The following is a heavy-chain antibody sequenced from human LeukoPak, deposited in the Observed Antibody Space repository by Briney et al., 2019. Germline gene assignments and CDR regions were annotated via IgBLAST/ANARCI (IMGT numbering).Heavy chain of an antibody. Sequence: SETLSLTCTVSGGSISRYYWSWIRQPPGKGLEWIGYIYYSGSTNYNPSLKSRVTISVDTSKNQFSLKLSSVTAADTAVYYCARAPYYYDSSGYYQRAFDIWGQGTMVTVSS. V-gene: IGHV4-59*08. CDR2: IYYSGST. D-gene: IGHD3-22*01. CDR1: GGSISRYY. CDR3: ARAPYYYDSSGYYQRAFDI. J-gene: IGHJ3*02.